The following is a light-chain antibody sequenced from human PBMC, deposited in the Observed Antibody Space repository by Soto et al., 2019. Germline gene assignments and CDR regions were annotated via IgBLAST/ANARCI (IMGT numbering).Light chain of an antibody. J-gene: IGKJ5*01. CDR1: QSVSSSY. CDR3: QQYGSSPPIT. Sequence: EIVLTQSPGTLSLSPGERATLSCRASQSVSSSYLAWYQQKPGQAPRLLIYGASSRATGIPDRFSGSGSGTDFTLTISRLEPEDFAVYSCQQYGSSPPITFGQGTRRAIK. CDR2: GAS. V-gene: IGKV3-20*01.